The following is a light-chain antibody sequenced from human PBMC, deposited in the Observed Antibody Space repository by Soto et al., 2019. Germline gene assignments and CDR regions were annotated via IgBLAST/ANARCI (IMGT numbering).Light chain of an antibody. CDR1: SNDVGSYDL. CDR2: EGS. CDR3: FSYAGSSTYV. J-gene: IGLJ1*01. V-gene: IGLV2-23*01. Sequence: QSALAQPASVSGSPGQSITISCTGTSNDVGSYDLVSWYQQHPGKAPKLMIYEGSKWPSGVSNRFSGSKSGNTASLTISGLLAEDEADYYCFSYAGSSTYVFGTGTKLTVL.